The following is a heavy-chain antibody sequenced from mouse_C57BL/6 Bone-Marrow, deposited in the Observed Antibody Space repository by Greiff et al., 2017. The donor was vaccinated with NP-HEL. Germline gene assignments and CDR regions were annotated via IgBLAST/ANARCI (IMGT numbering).Heavy chain of an antibody. CDR3: ARGGYYTYYYAMDY. CDR2: INPYNGGT. D-gene: IGHD2-12*01. J-gene: IGHJ4*01. V-gene: IGHV1-19*01. CDR1: GYTFTDYY. Sequence: EVQLQQSGPVLVKPGASVKMSCKASGYTFTDYYMNWVKQSHGKSLEWIGVINPYNGGTSYNQKFKGKATLTVDKSSSPAYMELNSLTSEDSAVYYCARGGYYTYYYAMDYWGQGTSVTVSS.